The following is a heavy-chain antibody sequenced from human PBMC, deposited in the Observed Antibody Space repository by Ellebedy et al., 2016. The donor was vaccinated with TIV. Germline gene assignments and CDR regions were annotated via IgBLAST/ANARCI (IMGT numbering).Heavy chain of an antibody. CDR3: AVILDYSSGAYLG. CDR1: GGTFNNFD. D-gene: IGHD6-19*01. J-gene: IGHJ4*02. V-gene: IGHV1-69*04. Sequence: SVKVSCXASGGTFNNFDINWVRQAPGQGLEWMGRIIPLVDVPNYAQKLQGGVTITADKSTRTAYMELSSLRPEDTAVYYCAVILDYSSGAYLGWGQGTLVTVSS. CDR2: IIPLVDVP.